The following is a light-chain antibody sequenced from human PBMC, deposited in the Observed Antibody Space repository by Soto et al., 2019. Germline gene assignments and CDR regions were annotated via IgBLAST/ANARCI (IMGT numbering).Light chain of an antibody. CDR1: QTVSSNY. Sequence: IVLTQSPGTLSLSPGERATLSCRASQTVSSNYFAWYQQKPGQAPRLLIYGVSSRATGIPDRFSGSGSGTDFTLTISRLEPEDFAVYYCQQYDNSPPYTFGQGTKLEI. J-gene: IGKJ2*01. CDR3: QQYDNSPPYT. V-gene: IGKV3-20*01. CDR2: GVS.